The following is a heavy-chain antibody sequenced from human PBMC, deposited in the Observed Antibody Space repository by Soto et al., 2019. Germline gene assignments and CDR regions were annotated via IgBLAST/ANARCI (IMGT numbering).Heavy chain of an antibody. CDR1: GYTFTSYA. D-gene: IGHD3-22*01. CDR3: ARSSGYYVIDY. CDR2: INAGNGNT. Sequence: QVQLVQSGAEVKKPGASVKVSCKASGYTFTSYAMHWVRQAPGQRLEWMGWINAGNGNTKYSQKFQGRVTFIRDTSASTAYRELSSLRSEDTAVYYCARSSGYYVIDYWGQGTLVTVSS. V-gene: IGHV1-3*01. J-gene: IGHJ4*02.